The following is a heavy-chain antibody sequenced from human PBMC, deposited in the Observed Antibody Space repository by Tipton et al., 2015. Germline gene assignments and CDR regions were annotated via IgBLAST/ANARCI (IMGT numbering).Heavy chain of an antibody. CDR3: ACQDYDSLTRDYQTVDY. Sequence: TLSLTCTVSGGSISNSNYYWGWIRQPPGKGLEWIGSLSYSGKTDYNPSLKSRITISLNTSKNQFSLKMSSVTAADTAVYYCACQDYDSLTRDYQTVDYWGQGTLVTVSS. CDR2: LSYSGKT. V-gene: IGHV4-39*07. CDR1: GGSISNSNYY. D-gene: IGHD3-9*01. J-gene: IGHJ4*02.